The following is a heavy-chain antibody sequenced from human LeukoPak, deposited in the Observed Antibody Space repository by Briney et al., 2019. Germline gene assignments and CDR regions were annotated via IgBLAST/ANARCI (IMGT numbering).Heavy chain of an antibody. CDR2: INHSGST. Sequence: SETLSLTCAVYGGSFSGCYWSWIRQPPGKGLEWIGEINHSGSTNYNPSLKSRVTISVDTSKNQFSLKLSSVTAADTAVYYCARFGLFYYFDYWGQGTLVTVSS. V-gene: IGHV4-34*01. J-gene: IGHJ4*02. CDR1: GGSFSGCY. D-gene: IGHD3-3*01. CDR3: ARFGLFYYFDY.